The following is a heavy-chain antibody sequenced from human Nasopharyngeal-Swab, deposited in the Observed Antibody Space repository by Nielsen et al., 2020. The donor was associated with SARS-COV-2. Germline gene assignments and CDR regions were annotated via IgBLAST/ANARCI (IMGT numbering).Heavy chain of an antibody. J-gene: IGHJ4*02. CDR2: IRSKAYGGTT. V-gene: IGHV3-49*02. D-gene: IGHD2-15*01. CDR3: SLGYCSGGSCYSPSPRY. Sequence: WIRQSPGKGLEWVGFIRSKAYGGTTEYAVSVKGRLIISRDDSKRIAYLQMNSLKTEDTGVYYCSLGYCSGGSCYSPSPRYWGQGTLVTVSS.